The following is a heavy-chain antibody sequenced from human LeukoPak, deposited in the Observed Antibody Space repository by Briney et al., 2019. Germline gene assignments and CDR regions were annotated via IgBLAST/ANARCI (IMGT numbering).Heavy chain of an antibody. CDR1: GFTFSSYS. CDR2: IRSSSSYI. J-gene: IGHJ4*02. V-gene: IGHV3-21*01. Sequence: PGGSLRLSCAASGFTFSSYSMNWVRQAPGKGLEWVSSIRSSSSYIYYADSVKGRFTISRDNAKNSLYLQMNSLRAEDTAVYYCAKEAGIQLWTPRLHYFDYWGQGTLVTVSS. D-gene: IGHD5-18*01. CDR3: AKEAGIQLWTPRLHYFDY.